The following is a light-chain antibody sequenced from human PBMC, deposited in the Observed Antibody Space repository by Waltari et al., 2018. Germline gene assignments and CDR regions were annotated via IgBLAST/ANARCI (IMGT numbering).Light chain of an antibody. Sequence: QSALSQPASVSGSPGQSLTIPCTGASTDLASYNLVAWYQHHPNRAPKLIIYEATNRPSGISHRFSGAKSGATASLRISGLQADDEADYYCCSYTGSSTSYGCGGGTKVTVL. V-gene: IGLV2-23*01. J-gene: IGLJ1*01. CDR3: CSYTGSSTSYG. CDR1: STDLASYNL. CDR2: EAT.